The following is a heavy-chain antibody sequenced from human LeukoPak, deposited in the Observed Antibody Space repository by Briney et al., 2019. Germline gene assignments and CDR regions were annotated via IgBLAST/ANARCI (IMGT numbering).Heavy chain of an antibody. Sequence: GGSLRLSCAASGFTFSSYAMHWVRQAPGKGLEWVAVISYDGSNKYYADSVKGRFTISRDNSKNTLYLQMNSLRAEDTAVEYWARAVYYYNVSGNPNWFDPGGQGTLVTVSS. CDR3: ARAVYYYNVSGNPNWFDP. D-gene: IGHD3-22*01. CDR2: ISYDGSNK. V-gene: IGHV3-30*04. J-gene: IGHJ5*02. CDR1: GFTFSSYA.